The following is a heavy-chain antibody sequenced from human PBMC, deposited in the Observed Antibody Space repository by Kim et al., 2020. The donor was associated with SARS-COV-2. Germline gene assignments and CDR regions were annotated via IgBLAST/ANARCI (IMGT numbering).Heavy chain of an antibody. CDR3: VKDDYSDYWANFDS. CDR1: GFTFDLYS. Sequence: GGSLRLSCAASGFTFDLYSMNWVRQAPGKGLEWVSYISHDRRLTTYAHSVKGRFTVSRDNAKNSLYLQMNSLRGEDTAVYYCVKDDYSDYWANFDSWGPG. V-gene: IGHV3-48*01. D-gene: IGHD5-12*01. J-gene: IGHJ4*02. CDR2: ISHDRRLT.